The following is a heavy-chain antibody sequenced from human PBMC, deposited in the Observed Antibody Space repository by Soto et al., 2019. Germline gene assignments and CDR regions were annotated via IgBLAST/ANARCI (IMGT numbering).Heavy chain of an antibody. Sequence: GGSLRLSCAASGFTFSSYSMSWVRQAPGKGLEWVSGFRTSGDGGTTYYADSVKGRFTISRDNSKNMLFLHMNSVRAEATAIYYCAKKVNSGPGSEYFDYWGQGTLVTVYS. CDR2: FRTSGDGGTT. CDR1: GFTFSSYS. D-gene: IGHD3-10*01. J-gene: IGHJ4*02. CDR3: AKKVNSGPGSEYFDY. V-gene: IGHV3-23*01.